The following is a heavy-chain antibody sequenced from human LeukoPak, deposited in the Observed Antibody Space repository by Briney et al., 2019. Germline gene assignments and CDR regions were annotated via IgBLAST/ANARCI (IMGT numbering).Heavy chain of an antibody. V-gene: IGHV3-30*02. Sequence: GGSLRLSCAASGFTFSSYGMHWDRQAPGKGLEWVAFIRYDGSNKYYADSVKGRFTISRDNSKNTLYLQMNSLRAEDTAVYYCAKDQWEAAAGRETYYYYYYMDVWGKGTTVTVSS. D-gene: IGHD6-13*01. J-gene: IGHJ6*03. CDR2: IRYDGSNK. CDR3: AKDQWEAAAGRETYYYYYYMDV. CDR1: GFTFSSYG.